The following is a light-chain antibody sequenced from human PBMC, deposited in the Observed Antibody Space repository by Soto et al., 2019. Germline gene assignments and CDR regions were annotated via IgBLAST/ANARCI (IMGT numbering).Light chain of an antibody. V-gene: IGKV3-15*01. Sequence: EVGMTQSPATLSVSPGERATLSCRASQSVSSNLAWYQQKPGQTPRLLMYGASTSATGSPARFSGSGSGTEFTLTISSLQSEDFAVYYCQQYHKWPPFTFGGGTKVEIK. CDR2: GAS. CDR3: QQYHKWPPFT. CDR1: QSVSSN. J-gene: IGKJ4*01.